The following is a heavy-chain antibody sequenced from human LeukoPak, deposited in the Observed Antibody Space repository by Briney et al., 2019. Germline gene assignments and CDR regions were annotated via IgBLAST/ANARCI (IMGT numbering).Heavy chain of an antibody. Sequence: GGSLRLSCAASGFTFSSYSMNWVRQAPGKGLEWVSSISSSSSYIYYADSVKGRFTISRDNAKNSLYLQMNSLRAEDTAVYYCAISPSYYDPVDYWGRGTLVTVSS. J-gene: IGHJ4*02. CDR1: GFTFSSYS. CDR3: AISPSYYDPVDY. CDR2: ISSSSSYI. V-gene: IGHV3-21*01. D-gene: IGHD3-3*01.